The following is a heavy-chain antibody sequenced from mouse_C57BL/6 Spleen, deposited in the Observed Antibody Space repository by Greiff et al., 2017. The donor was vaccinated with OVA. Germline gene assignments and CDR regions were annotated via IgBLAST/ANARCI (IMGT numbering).Heavy chain of an antibody. Sequence: QVQLQQPGAELVRPGSSVKLSCKASGYTFTSYWMHWVKQRPIQGLEWIGNIDPSDSETHYNQKFKDKATLTVDKSSSTAYMQLSSLTSEDSAVYYCARRSYSNCCDYWGQGTTLTVSS. J-gene: IGHJ2*01. CDR1: GYTFTSYW. CDR2: IDPSDSET. V-gene: IGHV1-52*01. D-gene: IGHD2-5*01. CDR3: ARRSYSNCCDY.